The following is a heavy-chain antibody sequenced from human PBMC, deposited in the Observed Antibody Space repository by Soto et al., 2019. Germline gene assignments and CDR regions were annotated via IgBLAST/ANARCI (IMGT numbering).Heavy chain of an antibody. D-gene: IGHD3-16*01. CDR1: GYTFTGYY. CDR3: ARDDGGRGYYFDY. CDR2: INPNSGGT. V-gene: IGHV1-2*02. J-gene: IGHJ4*02. Sequence: ASVKASCKXSGYTFTGYYMHWVRQAPGQGLEWMGWINPNSGGTNYAQKFQGRVTMTRDTSISTAYMELSRLRSDDTAVYYCARDDGGRGYYFDYWGQGTLVTVSS.